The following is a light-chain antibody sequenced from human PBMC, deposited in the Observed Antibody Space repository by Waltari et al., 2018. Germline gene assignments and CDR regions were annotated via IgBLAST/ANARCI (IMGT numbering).Light chain of an antibody. Sequence: DIQMTQSPSYLSASIGDRVTITCRASQSVSDYLNWYQQKPGKAPRLLIYTASSLQSGVPSTFSGSGSGTEFTLTISSLQIEDFATYYCQQSYTTPYTFGQGTKLEIK. CDR1: QSVSDY. V-gene: IGKV1-39*01. CDR3: QQSYTTPYT. CDR2: TAS. J-gene: IGKJ2*01.